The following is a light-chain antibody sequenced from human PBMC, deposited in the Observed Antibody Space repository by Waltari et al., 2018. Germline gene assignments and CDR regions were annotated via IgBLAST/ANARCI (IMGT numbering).Light chain of an antibody. Sequence: QSALTQPASVSGSPGQSIAISCTGTTSDVGGYNYVSWYQQHPGKAPNLMIYDVTNRPSGVSNRFSGSKSGNTATLTISGLQAEDEADYYCSSFRSDHTYVFGSGTEVTV. V-gene: IGLV2-14*01. CDR1: TSDVGGYNY. CDR2: DVT. J-gene: IGLJ1*01. CDR3: SSFRSDHTYV.